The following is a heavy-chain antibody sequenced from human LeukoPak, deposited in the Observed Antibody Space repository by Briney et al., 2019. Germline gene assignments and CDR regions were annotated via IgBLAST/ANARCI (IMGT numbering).Heavy chain of an antibody. D-gene: IGHD3-9*01. J-gene: IGHJ4*02. CDR2: INPNSGGT. CDR3: ARTDILTGYDYSDGDFDY. V-gene: IGHV1-2*02. Sequence: ASVKVSCKASGYTFTGYYLHWVRQAPGQGLEWVGWINPNSGGTNYAQKFQGRVTMTRDTSISTAYMELSRLRSDDTAVYYCARTDILTGYDYSDGDFDYWGQGTLVTVSS. CDR1: GYTFTGYY.